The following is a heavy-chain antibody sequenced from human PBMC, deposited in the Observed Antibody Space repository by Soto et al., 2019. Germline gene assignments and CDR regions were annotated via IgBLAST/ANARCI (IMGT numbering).Heavy chain of an antibody. V-gene: IGHV4-30-4*01. CDR3: AHDSHGGNTYFEL. D-gene: IGHD3-22*01. Sequence: VQLQESGPGLVRPSETLSITCTVSGGSISSGNFDWSWILQPPGKGLEWIGYIYFSGSTSYSTSLKSRLTISVDTSNNHFSLTLTSVTAADTAVSYCAHDSHGGNTYFELWGQGALVTVSS. CDR1: GGSISSGNFD. CDR2: IYFSGST. J-gene: IGHJ4*02.